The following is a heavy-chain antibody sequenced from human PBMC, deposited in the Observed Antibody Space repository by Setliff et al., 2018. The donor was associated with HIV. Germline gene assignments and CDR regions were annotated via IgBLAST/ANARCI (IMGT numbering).Heavy chain of an antibody. V-gene: IGHV1-46*01. J-gene: IGHJ4*02. CDR1: GYTFTSDH. D-gene: IGHD3-10*01. CDR2: ITPSDGNT. CDR3: ARDFGGRWTFDY. Sequence: GASVKVSCKASGYTFTSDHPHWVRQAPGQGLEWMGMITPSDGNTNYEQKFQGRVTMTRDTSTTTVYMELSSLTSEDTAIYYCARDFGGRWTFDYWGQGTLVTVSS.